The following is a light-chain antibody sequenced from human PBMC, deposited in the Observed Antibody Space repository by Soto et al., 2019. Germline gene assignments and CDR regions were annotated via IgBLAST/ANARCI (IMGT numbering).Light chain of an antibody. V-gene: IGLV1-47*02. CDR3: ATCDDSLNSHV. CDR2: SNT. CDR1: RSNIGTNY. J-gene: IGLJ3*02. Sequence: QSVLTQPPSASGTPGQRVAISCSGSRSNIGTNYVYWYQHLPGTAPKLLIYSNTQRPSGVPDRFSGSTSGTSASLAISGLRSEDEADYYCATCDDSLNSHVFGGGTKVTVL.